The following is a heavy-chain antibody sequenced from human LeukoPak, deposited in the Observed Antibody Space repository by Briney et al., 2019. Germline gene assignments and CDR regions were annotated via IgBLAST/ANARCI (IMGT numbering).Heavy chain of an antibody. V-gene: IGHV4-59*12. Sequence: SETLSLTCPVSGGSISSYYWSWIRQPPGKGLEWIGYIYYSGSTNYNPSLKSRVTISVDTSKNQFSLKLSSVTAADTAVYYCARGPRQYCSGGSCYVQYYYYYGMDVWGQGTTVTVSS. J-gene: IGHJ6*02. CDR1: GGSISSYY. CDR3: ARGPRQYCSGGSCYVQYYYYYGMDV. D-gene: IGHD2-15*01. CDR2: IYYSGST.